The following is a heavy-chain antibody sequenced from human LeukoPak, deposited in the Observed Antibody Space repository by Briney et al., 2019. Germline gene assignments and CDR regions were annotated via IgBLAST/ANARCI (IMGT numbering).Heavy chain of an antibody. D-gene: IGHD2-2*01. V-gene: IGHV4-61*01. CDR2: IYYSGST. J-gene: IGHJ6*02. CDR1: GGSISSSSYY. CDR3: ARETVVPAAIGYYYYGMDV. Sequence: SETLSLTCTVSGGSISSSSYYWSWIRQPPGKGLEWIGYIYYSGSTYYNPSLKSRVTISVDTSKNQFSLKLSSVTAADTAVYYCARETVVPAAIGYYYYGMDVWGQGTTVTVSS.